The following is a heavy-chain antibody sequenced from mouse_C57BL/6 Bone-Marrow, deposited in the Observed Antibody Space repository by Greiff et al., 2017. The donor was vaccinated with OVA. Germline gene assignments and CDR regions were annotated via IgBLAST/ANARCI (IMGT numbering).Heavy chain of an antibody. V-gene: IGHV1-74*01. CDR1: GYTFTSYW. CDR3: AIGGTVVANYFDY. D-gene: IGHD1-1*01. J-gene: IGHJ2*01. CDR2: IHPSDSDT. Sequence: VQLQQPGAELVKPGASVKVSCKASGYTFTSYWMHWVKQRPGQGLEWIGRIHPSDSDTNYNQKFKGKATLTVDKSSSTAYMQLSSLTSEDSAVYYCAIGGTVVANYFDYWGQGTTRTVSS.